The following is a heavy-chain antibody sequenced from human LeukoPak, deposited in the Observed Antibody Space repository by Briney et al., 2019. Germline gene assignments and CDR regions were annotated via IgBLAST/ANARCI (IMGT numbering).Heavy chain of an antibody. CDR2: ISWNSGSI. Sequence: SGGSLRLSCAASGFTFDDYAMHWVRQAPGKGLEWVSGISWNSGSIGYADSVKGRFTISRDNAKNSLYLQMNSLRAEDTALYYCARAGMDSRGYYQGFGYWGREPWSPSPQ. CDR1: GFTFDDYA. V-gene: IGHV3-9*01. D-gene: IGHD3-22*01. CDR3: ARAGMDSRGYYQGFGY. J-gene: IGHJ4*02.